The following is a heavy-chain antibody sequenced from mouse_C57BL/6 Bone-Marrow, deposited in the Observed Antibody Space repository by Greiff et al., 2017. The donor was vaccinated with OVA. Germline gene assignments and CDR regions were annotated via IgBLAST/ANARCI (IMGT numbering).Heavy chain of an antibody. CDR2: IDPNSGGT. J-gene: IGHJ3*01. CDR1: GYTFTSYW. Sequence: VQLQQPGAELVKPGASVKLSCKASGYTFTSYWMHWVKQRPGRGLEWIGRIDPNSGGTKYNEKFKIKATLTVDKPSSTAYMQLSSLTSADSAFYFCSSARSLLRRGDWFAFWVQGTRVTVSA. CDR3: SSARSLLRRGDWFAF. D-gene: IGHD1-2*01. V-gene: IGHV1-72*01.